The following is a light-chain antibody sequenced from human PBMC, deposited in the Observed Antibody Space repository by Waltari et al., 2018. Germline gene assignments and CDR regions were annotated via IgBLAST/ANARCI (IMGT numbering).Light chain of an antibody. CDR1: SGHSSNI. Sequence: QLVLTQSPSASASLGASVKLTCTLSSGHSSNIIAWLQQQPEKGPRYLMKVNSDGSHSKGDDIPDRFSVSSAGAGRYLTISSVQSEDEADYYCQTGGHGTWVFGGGTTLTVL. CDR2: VNSDGSH. CDR3: QTGGHGTWV. J-gene: IGLJ3*02. V-gene: IGLV4-69*01.